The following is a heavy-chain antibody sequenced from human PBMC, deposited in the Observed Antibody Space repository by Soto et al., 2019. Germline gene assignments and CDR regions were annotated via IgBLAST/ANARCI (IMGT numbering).Heavy chain of an antibody. Sequence: QVQLQESGPGLVKPSGTLSLTCAVSGGSIRSNNWWSWVRQPPGKGLDWIGEIYHSGSTNDNPPHKSRVTISVDKSKNPFRLNLSSVTAADTAVNYWPKGGGLVAFNWFDPWGQGTLVTVSS. CDR3: PKGGGLVAFNWFDP. CDR2: IYHSGST. CDR1: GGSIRSNNW. V-gene: IGHV4-4*02. D-gene: IGHD2-21*01. J-gene: IGHJ5*02.